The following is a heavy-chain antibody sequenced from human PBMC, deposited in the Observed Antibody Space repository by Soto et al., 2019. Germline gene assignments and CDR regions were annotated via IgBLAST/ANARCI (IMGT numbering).Heavy chain of an antibody. Sequence: VHLVQSGTEVKKPGASGRVSCQASGDTFTTYPVHWVRQAPGQGLEWMAWINTGNGNTKYSQNFQGRVTLTTDTSASTAYMELSSLQSEDTAVYYCASGSGWFSPDNWGQGTLVTVSS. CDR3: ASGSGWFSPDN. J-gene: IGHJ4*02. V-gene: IGHV1-3*04. CDR2: INTGNGNT. CDR1: GDTFTTYP. D-gene: IGHD6-19*01.